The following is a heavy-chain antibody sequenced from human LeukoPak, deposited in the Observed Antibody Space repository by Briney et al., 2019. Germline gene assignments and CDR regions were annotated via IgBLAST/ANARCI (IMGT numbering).Heavy chain of an antibody. Sequence: SETLSLTCTVFGGSISSYYWSWIRQPPGKGLEWIGFIYYSGSTNYNPSLKSRVTISVDTSKNQFSLKLSSVTAADTAVYYCARPSLDYGGIDAFDFWGQGTVVTVSS. D-gene: IGHD4-23*01. J-gene: IGHJ3*01. CDR3: ARPSLDYGGIDAFDF. V-gene: IGHV4-59*08. CDR2: IYYSGST. CDR1: GGSISSYY.